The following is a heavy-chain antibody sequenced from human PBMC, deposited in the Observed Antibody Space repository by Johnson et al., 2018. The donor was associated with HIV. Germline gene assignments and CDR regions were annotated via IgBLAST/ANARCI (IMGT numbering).Heavy chain of an antibody. CDR2: ISSSGSTI. CDR3: ARNGLIPAAKGVAFDI. Sequence: EVQLVESGGGLVKTGESLRLSCAASGFSFSNAWMNWVRHSPGKGLEWVSYISSSGSTIYYADSVEGRFTISRDNAKNSLYLQMNSLRAEDTAVYYCARNGLIPAAKGVAFDIWGQGTTVTVSS. J-gene: IGHJ3*02. V-gene: IGHV3-48*03. CDR1: GFSFSNAW. D-gene: IGHD2-2*01.